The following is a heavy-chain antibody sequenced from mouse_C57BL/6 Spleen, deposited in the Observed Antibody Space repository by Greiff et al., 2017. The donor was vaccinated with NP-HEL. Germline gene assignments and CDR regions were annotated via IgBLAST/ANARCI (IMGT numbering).Heavy chain of an antibody. V-gene: IGHV14-4*01. J-gene: IGHJ4*01. CDR1: GFNIKDDY. CDR2: IDPENGDT. Sequence: EVQLQQSGAELVRPGASVKLSCTASGFNIKDDYMHWVKQRPEQGLEWIGWIDPENGDTEYASKFQGKATITADTSSNTAYLQLSSLTSEDTAVYYCTTGDYSNYEGYAMDYWGQGTSVTVSS. CDR3: TTGDYSNYEGYAMDY. D-gene: IGHD2-5*01.